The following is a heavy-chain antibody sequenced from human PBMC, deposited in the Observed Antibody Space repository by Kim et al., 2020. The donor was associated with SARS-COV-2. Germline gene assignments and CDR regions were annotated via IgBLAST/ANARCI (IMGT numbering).Heavy chain of an antibody. Sequence: SVKVSCKASGGTFSSYAISWVRQAPGQGLEWMGGIIPIFGTANYAQKFQGRVTITADESTSTAYMELSSLRSEDTAVYYCARIGRDIVATNLGVPVGYFDYWGQGTLVTVSS. V-gene: IGHV1-69*13. J-gene: IGHJ4*02. CDR3: ARIGRDIVATNLGVPVGYFDY. CDR2: IIPIFGTA. CDR1: GGTFSSYA. D-gene: IGHD5-12*01.